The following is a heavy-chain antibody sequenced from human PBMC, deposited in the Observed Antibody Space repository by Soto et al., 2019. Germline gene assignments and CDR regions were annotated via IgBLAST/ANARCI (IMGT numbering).Heavy chain of an antibody. CDR1: GGSISEFY. J-gene: IGHJ6*02. CDR2: LYASGTT. Sequence: QVQLQESGPGLVMPSETLSLTCTVSGGSISEFYWSWIRQPAGKGMEWIVRIYGSGRLYASGTTTHSPSLKSRITMSVDMSKNQVSLKLTSVTAADTAVYYCVRGGGRDSRSMYDYVGMDVWGQGTTVTVSS. D-gene: IGHD1-26*01. CDR3: VRGGGRDSRSMYDYVGMDV. V-gene: IGHV4-4*07.